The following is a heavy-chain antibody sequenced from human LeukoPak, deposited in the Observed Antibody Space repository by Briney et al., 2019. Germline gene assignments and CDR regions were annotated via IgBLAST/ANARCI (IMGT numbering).Heavy chain of an antibody. D-gene: IGHD2-15*01. CDR1: GGSVSSYNYY. CDR3: ARELSWCSGGSCYDWFDP. CDR2: IYYSGST. Sequence: KPSETPSLTCTVSGGSVSSYNYYWGWIRQPPGKGLEWIGTIYYSGSTYYNTSLKSRVSISVDTSKNRFSLKLSSVTAADTAVYYCARELSWCSGGSCYDWFDPWGQGTLVTVSS. J-gene: IGHJ5*02. V-gene: IGHV4-39*07.